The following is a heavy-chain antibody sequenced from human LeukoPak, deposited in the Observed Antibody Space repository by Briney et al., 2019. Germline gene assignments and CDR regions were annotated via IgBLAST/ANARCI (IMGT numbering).Heavy chain of an antibody. J-gene: IGHJ3*02. D-gene: IGHD5-24*01. CDR2: IYYSGST. CDR1: GGSISSYY. Sequence: PSETLSLTCTVSGGSISSYYWSWIRQPPGKGLEWIGYIYYSGSTNYNPSLKSRVTISVDTSKNQFSLKLSSVTAADTAVYYCARLRSRDGYNYDAFDIWGQGTMVTVSS. V-gene: IGHV4-59*08. CDR3: ARLRSRDGYNYDAFDI.